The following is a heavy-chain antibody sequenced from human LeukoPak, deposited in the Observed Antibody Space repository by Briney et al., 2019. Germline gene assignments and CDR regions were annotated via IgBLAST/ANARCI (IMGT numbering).Heavy chain of an antibody. D-gene: IGHD6-19*01. CDR1: GFTFSSYA. Sequence: GGSLRLSCAASGFTFSSYAMSWVRQPPGKGLEWVSAISGSGDGTYYADSVKGRFTISRDNSKNTLHLQMNSLRAEDTAVYFCARRSGVAVAGAFDYWGQGTLVTVSS. CDR2: ISGSGDGT. CDR3: ARRSGVAVAGAFDY. V-gene: IGHV3-23*01. J-gene: IGHJ4*02.